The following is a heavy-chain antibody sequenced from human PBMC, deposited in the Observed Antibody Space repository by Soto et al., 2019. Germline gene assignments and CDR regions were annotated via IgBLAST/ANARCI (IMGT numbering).Heavy chain of an antibody. CDR1: GFTFSSYS. CDR2: VGGGGDNI. Sequence: QLLESGGGLVQPGGSLRLSCAASGFTFSSYSMNWVRQAPGKGLQWVATVGGGGDNIFYADSVKGRFTISRDDSQNMVFLQMNSLRPEDTAVYFCAKRDSGSGRSPPMINYWGPGTLVTVSS. CDR3: AKRDSGSGRSPPMINY. D-gene: IGHD3-10*01. J-gene: IGHJ4*02. V-gene: IGHV3-23*01.